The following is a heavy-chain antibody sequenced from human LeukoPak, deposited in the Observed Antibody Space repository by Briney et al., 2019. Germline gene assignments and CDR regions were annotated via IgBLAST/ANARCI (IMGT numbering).Heavy chain of an antibody. V-gene: IGHV4-59*01. Sequence: SETLSLTCAVYGGSFSGYYWGWIRQPPGKGLEWIGYINYSGNTNHNPSLKSRVTISIDTSKNQFSLKLSSVTAADTAVYYCARRGDYDRQGAFDVWGQGTMVTVSS. CDR1: GGSFSGYY. J-gene: IGHJ3*01. CDR3: ARRGDYDRQGAFDV. CDR2: INYSGNT. D-gene: IGHD4-17*01.